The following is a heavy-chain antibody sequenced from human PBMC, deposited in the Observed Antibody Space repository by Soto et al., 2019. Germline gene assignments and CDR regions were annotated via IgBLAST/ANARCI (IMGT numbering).Heavy chain of an antibody. J-gene: IGHJ4*02. CDR1: GFTFSAHG. Sequence: QVQLVESGGGVVQPGRSLRLSCGVYGFTFSAHGMHWVRQAPGKGLEWVAVIWYDGGTKYHADSVKGRFTISRDNSKNLLYLQREGLGAGDRGMVYWAGGGGGGRARYFDYWGQGTPVTVSS. V-gene: IGHV3-33*01. CDR2: IWYDGGTK. CDR3: AGGGGGGRARYFDY. D-gene: IGHD3-16*01.